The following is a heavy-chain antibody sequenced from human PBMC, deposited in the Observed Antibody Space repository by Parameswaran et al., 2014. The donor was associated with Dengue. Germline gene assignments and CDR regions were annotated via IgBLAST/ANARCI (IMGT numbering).Heavy chain of an antibody. Sequence: RWIRQPPGKTLEWLALIYWDDDKRYSPSLKSRLTITKDTSKSQVVLTMTNMDPVDTATYYCAHSGNYYDSSGYYDYFDYWGQGTLVTVSS. V-gene: IGHV2-5*08. CDR2: IYWDDDK. D-gene: IGHD3-22*01. J-gene: IGHJ4*02. CDR3: AHSGNYYDSSGYYDYFDY.